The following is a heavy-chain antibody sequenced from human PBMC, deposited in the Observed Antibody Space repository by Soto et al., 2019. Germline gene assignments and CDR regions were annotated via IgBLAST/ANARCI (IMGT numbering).Heavy chain of an antibody. D-gene: IGHD3-22*01. CDR2: IYHSGST. J-gene: IGHJ4*02. V-gene: IGHV4-30-2*01. CDR1: VGSISSCGYS. CDR3: ARLRDDSSVFDY. Sequence: TLSLTWAVSVGSISSCGYSWSWIRHPPGKGLEWIGYIYHSGSTYYNPSLKSRVTISVDRSKNHFSLKLSSVTAADTAVYYCARLRDDSSVFDYWGQGTLVTVSS.